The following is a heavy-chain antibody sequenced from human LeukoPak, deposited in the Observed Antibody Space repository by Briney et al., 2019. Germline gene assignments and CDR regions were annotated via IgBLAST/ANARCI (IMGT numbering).Heavy chain of an antibody. Sequence: SETLSLTCAVYGGSFSGYYWSWIRQPPGKGLEWIGEINHSGSTNYNPSLKSRVTIPVDTSKNQFSLKLSSVTAADTAVYYCARGLWDRTTVTTRRKWILYYFDYWGQGTLVTVSS. CDR1: GGSFSGYY. J-gene: IGHJ4*02. CDR2: INHSGST. D-gene: IGHD4-11*01. CDR3: ARGLWDRTTVTTRRKWILYYFDY. V-gene: IGHV4-34*01.